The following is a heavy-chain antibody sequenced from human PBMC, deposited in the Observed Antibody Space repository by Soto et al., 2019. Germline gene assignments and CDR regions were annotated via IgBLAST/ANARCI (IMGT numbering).Heavy chain of an antibody. J-gene: IGHJ4*02. V-gene: IGHV4-34*01. D-gene: IGHD3-9*01. CDR3: ARGQKKYYDILTGYPQGGFFDY. CDR2: INHSGST. Sequence: SETLSLTCAVYGGSFSGYYWSWIRQPPGKGLEWIGEINHSGSTNYNPSLKSRVTISVDTSKNQFSLKLSPVTAADTAVYYCARGQKKYYDILTGYPQGGFFDYWGQGTLVTVSS. CDR1: GGSFSGYY.